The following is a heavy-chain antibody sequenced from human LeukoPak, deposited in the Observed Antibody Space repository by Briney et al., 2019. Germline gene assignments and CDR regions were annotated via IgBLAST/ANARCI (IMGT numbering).Heavy chain of an antibody. CDR3: ARDPWSSSSWYSPDY. CDR2: ISSSSSYI. V-gene: IGHV3-21*01. Sequence: GGSLRLSCAASGFTFSSYSMNWVRQAPGKGLEWVSSISSSSSYIYYADSVKGRFTISRDNAKNSLYLQMNSLRAEDTAVYYCARDPWSSSSWYSPDYWGQGTLVTVSS. D-gene: IGHD6-13*01. J-gene: IGHJ4*02. CDR1: GFTFSSYS.